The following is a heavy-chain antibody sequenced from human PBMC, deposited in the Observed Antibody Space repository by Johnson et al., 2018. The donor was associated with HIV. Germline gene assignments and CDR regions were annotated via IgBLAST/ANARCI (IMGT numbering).Heavy chain of an antibody. V-gene: IGHV3-20*04. CDR1: GFTFDDYD. D-gene: IGHD3-22*01. CDR2: INWNGGST. J-gene: IGHJ3*02. Sequence: EVQLMESGGGVVRPGGSLRLSCAASGFTFDDYDMNWVRQAPGKGLEWVSGINWNGGSTGYADSVKGRFTISRDNAKNSLYLQMNSLRVEDTALYYCARQHNFDSSGQGGGLDIWGQGTLVTVSS. CDR3: ARQHNFDSSGQGGGLDI.